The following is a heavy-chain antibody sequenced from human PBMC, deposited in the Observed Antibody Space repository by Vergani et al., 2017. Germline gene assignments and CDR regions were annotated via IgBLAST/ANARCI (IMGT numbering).Heavy chain of an antibody. V-gene: IGHV3-20*01. CDR2: ISFNGLTV. D-gene: IGHD2/OR15-2a*01. Sequence: EVELVDSGGKVVRLGGSLRLSCVASGFRFDQFGMTWVRQSPGKGPEWVAGISFNGLTVGYSESVEGRFTISRDNSKKSLFLQMSNVRAEDTASYHCARGGLYSFYYFMNVWGNGTTVKVSS. CDR3: ARGGLYSFYYFMNV. CDR1: GFRFDQFG. J-gene: IGHJ6*03.